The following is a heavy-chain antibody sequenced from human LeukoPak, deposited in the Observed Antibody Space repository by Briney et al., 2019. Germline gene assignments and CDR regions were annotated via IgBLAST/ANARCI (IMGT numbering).Heavy chain of an antibody. D-gene: IGHD3-10*01. Sequence: SETLSLTCTVSGGSISSSSYYWGWIRQPPGKGLEWNGSIYYSGSTYYNPSLESRVTISVDTSKNQFSLKLSSVTAADTAVYYCARTGDYGSGSYINWFDPWGQGTLVTVSS. CDR2: IYYSGST. V-gene: IGHV4-39*01. J-gene: IGHJ5*02. CDR1: GGSISSSSYY. CDR3: ARTGDYGSGSYINWFDP.